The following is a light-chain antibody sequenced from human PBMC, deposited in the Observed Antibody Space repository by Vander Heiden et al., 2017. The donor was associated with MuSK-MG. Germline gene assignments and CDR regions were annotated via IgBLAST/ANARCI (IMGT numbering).Light chain of an antibody. CDR3: MQALQTPT. CDR2: LGS. CDR1: QSRLHSNGHND. V-gene: IGKV2-28*01. J-gene: IGKJ4*02. Sequence: DIVITQSPLSLPVTPGEPASISCRSSQSRLHSNGHNDLDLYLQKPGQSPQLLIDLGSNRASGVPDRFSGSGSGTDFTLKISRVEAEDVGVYYCMQALQTPTFGGGTKVEIK.